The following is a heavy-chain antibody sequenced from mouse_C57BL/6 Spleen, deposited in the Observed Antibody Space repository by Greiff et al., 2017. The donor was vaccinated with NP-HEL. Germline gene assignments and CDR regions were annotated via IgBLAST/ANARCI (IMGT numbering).Heavy chain of an antibody. Sequence: EVKLVESGGGLVQSGRSLRLSCATSGFTFSDFYMEWVRQAPGKGLEWIAASRNKANDYTTEYSASVKGRFIVSRDTSQSILYLQMNALRAEDTAIYYCARDGSSYGYFDVWGTGTTVTVSS. V-gene: IGHV7-1*01. J-gene: IGHJ1*03. CDR2: SRNKANDYTT. D-gene: IGHD1-1*01. CDR3: ARDGSSYGYFDV. CDR1: GFTFSDFY.